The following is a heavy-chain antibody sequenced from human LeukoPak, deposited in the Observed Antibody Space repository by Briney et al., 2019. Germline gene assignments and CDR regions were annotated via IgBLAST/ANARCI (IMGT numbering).Heavy chain of an antibody. CDR1: GFTFSSYG. V-gene: IGHV3-23*01. J-gene: IGHJ4*02. D-gene: IGHD2-21*02. Sequence: PGGSLRLSCAASGFTFSSYGMSWVRQAPGKGLEWVSAVSGSGGSTYYADSVEGRFTISRDNSKNTLYLQMKSLRVEDTAVYYCAGSLAYCGGDCRLGDYWGQGTLVTVSS. CDR2: VSGSGGST. CDR3: AGSLAYCGGDCRLGDY.